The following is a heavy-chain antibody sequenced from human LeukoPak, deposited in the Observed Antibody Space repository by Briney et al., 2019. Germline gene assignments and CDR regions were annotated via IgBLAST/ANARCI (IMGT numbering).Heavy chain of an antibody. Sequence: PGGSPRLSCSASGFTVSSNYMTWVRQAPGKGLEWVSLIYTDGSTYYADSVKGRFTISRDNSKNTLYLQMNSLRAGDTAVYYCARSPHYFYGMDVWGQGTTVT. CDR3: ARSPHYFYGMDV. CDR1: GFTVSSNY. V-gene: IGHV3-66*01. J-gene: IGHJ6*02. CDR2: IYTDGST.